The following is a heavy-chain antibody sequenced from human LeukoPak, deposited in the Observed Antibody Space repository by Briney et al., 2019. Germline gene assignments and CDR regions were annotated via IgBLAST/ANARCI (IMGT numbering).Heavy chain of an antibody. D-gene: IGHD2-15*01. J-gene: IGHJ4*02. CDR1: GYTFTGYY. V-gene: IGHV1-2*02. CDR3: ARAKHCSGGSCKVFDY. Sequence: ASVKVSCKASGYTFTGYYMHWVRQAPGQGLEWMGWINPNSGGTNYAQKFQGRATMTRDTSISTAYMELSRLRSDDTAVYYCARAKHCSGGSCKVFDYWGQGTLVTVSS. CDR2: INPNSGGT.